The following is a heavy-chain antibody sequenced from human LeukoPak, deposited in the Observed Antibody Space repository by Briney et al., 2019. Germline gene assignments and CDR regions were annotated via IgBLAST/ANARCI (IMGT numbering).Heavy chain of an antibody. Sequence: GGSLRLSCAASGFTFSSYWMSWVRQAPGKGLEWVANIKQDGSEKYYVGSVKGRFTISRDNAKNSLYLQMNSLRAEDTAVYYCARDLDSSGWYGYYYYYYGMDVWGQGTTVTVSS. J-gene: IGHJ6*02. D-gene: IGHD6-19*01. V-gene: IGHV3-7*01. CDR1: GFTFSSYW. CDR3: ARDLDSSGWYGYYYYYYGMDV. CDR2: IKQDGSEK.